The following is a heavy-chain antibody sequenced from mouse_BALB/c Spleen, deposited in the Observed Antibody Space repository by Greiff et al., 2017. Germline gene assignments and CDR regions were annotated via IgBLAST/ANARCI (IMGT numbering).Heavy chain of an antibody. Sequence: EVKLMESGGGLVKPGGSLKLSCAASGFAFSSYDMSWVRQTPEKRLEWVAYISSGGGSTYYPDTVKGRFTISRDNAKNTLYLQMSSLKSEDTAMYYCARSELGRWYFDVWGAGTTVTVSS. V-gene: IGHV5-12-1*01. CDR3: ARSELGRWYFDV. CDR1: GFAFSSYD. CDR2: ISSGGGST. D-gene: IGHD4-1*01. J-gene: IGHJ1*01.